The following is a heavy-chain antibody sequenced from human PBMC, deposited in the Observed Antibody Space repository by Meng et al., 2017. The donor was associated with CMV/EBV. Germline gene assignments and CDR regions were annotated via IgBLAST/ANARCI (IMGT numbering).Heavy chain of an antibody. CDR3: ATGDCGGGSCHAFDI. V-gene: IGHV3-15*01. CDR1: GFTFSEVW. CDR2: IKRKIEGETT. Sequence: GESLKISCVASGFTFSEVWMTWVRQTPGKGLEWVGRIKRKIEGETTEYTAPVKGRFTISRDDSKDTLYLQMNNLKTEDTAIYYCATGDCGGGSCHAFDIWGQGTLVTVSS. J-gene: IGHJ3*02. D-gene: IGHD2-15*01.